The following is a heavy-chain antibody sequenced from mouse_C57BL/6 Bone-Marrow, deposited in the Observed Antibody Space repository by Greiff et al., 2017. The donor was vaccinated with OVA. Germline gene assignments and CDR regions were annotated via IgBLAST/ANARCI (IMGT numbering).Heavy chain of an antibody. Sequence: QVQLQQSGAELVRPGASVTLSCKASGYTFTDYAMHWVKQTPVHGLEWIGALDPETGGTAYNQKFKGKAILTADKSSSTAYMVLRRLTSEDSAVYYCTRSDSNYGDFDYWGQGTTLTVSS. CDR1: GYTFTDYA. J-gene: IGHJ2*01. V-gene: IGHV1-15*01. CDR2: LDPETGGT. D-gene: IGHD2-5*01. CDR3: TRSDSNYGDFDY.